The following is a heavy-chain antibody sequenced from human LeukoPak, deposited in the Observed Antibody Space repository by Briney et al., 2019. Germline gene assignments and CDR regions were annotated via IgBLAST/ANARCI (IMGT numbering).Heavy chain of an antibody. CDR3: ATLYGGQRADGY. J-gene: IGHJ4*02. D-gene: IGHD4-23*01. CDR1: GFIVSNNY. CDR2: IYGGDST. V-gene: IGHV3-53*01. Sequence: QPGGSLRLSCAASGFIVSNNYMSWVRQAPGKGLEWVSAIYGGDSTEYADSVKGRFTISRDNSKNTLYLQMNSLRTEDTAVYYCATLYGGQRADGYWGQGTLATVSS.